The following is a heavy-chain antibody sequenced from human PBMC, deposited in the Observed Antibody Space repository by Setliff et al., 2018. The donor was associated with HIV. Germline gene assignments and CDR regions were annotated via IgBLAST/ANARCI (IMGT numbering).Heavy chain of an antibody. Sequence: ASVKVSCKVSGFTLREVSLHWLRQAPGKGREWMGYFDPQDGDTVYAQKFQGRLTMTDDTSTGTAYMEMSGLRSEDTAVYYCATEGAGGRRRPMPDYWGQGSLVTVSS. CDR1: GFTLREVS. D-gene: IGHD3-16*01. CDR3: ATEGAGGRRRPMPDY. V-gene: IGHV1-24*01. J-gene: IGHJ4*02. CDR2: FDPQDGDT.